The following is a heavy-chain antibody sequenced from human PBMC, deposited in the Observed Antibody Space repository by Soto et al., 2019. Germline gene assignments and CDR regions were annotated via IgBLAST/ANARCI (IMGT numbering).Heavy chain of an antibody. CDR3: ARCTVDTIVTSGWCHYLDP. CDR2: VSGSGGTT. D-gene: IGHD6-19*01. CDR1: GFTFSSSA. Sequence: EVQLLDSGGGLVQPGGSLRLSCAASGFTFSSSAMSWVRQSPGKGLEWVSAVSGSGGTTYYADSVRGRFTISRDNYTNTLYRQMNSLRAEDTAIYFCARCTVDTIVTSGWCHYLDPWGQGTLVTVSS. J-gene: IGHJ5*02. V-gene: IGHV3-23*01.